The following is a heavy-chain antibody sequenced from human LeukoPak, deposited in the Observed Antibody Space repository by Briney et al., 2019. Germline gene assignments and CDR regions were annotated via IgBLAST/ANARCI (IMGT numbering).Heavy chain of an antibody. CDR2: INHSGSP. CDR1: GGPFSGYY. CDR3: ARYPTWYYYYGMDV. J-gene: IGHJ6*02. V-gene: IGHV4-34*01. Sequence: SETLSLTCAVYGGPFSGYYWSWIRQPPGKGLEWIGEINHSGSPNYNPSLKSRVTISVDTSKNQFSLKLSSVTAADTAVYYCARYPTWYYYYGMDVWGQGTTVTVSS.